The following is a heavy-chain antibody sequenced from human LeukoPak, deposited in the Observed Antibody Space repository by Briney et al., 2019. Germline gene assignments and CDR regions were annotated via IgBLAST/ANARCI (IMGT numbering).Heavy chain of an antibody. Sequence: GGSLRLSCAASGFTFSSYEMDWVRRAPGKGLEWVSYIGSSGGSRYYADSVKGRFTSSRDNAKNSLYLQMNSLRVEDTAVYYCAIEDGDAFDIWGQGTVVSVSS. CDR2: IGSSGGSR. CDR3: AIEDGDAFDI. D-gene: IGHD5-24*01. CDR1: GFTFSSYE. V-gene: IGHV3-48*03. J-gene: IGHJ3*02.